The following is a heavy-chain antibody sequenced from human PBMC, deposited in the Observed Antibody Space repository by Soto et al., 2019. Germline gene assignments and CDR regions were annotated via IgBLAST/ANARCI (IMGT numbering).Heavy chain of an antibody. J-gene: IGHJ6*04. CDR2: ISSSSSYI. CDR1: GFTFSSYS. Sequence: GGSLRLSCAASGFTFSSYSMNWVRQAPGKGLEWVSSISSSSSYIYYADSVKGRFTISRDNAKNSLYLQMNSLRAEDTAVYYCARVSQGVATISMDVWGKGTTGTVSS. D-gene: IGHD5-12*01. CDR3: ARVSQGVATISMDV. V-gene: IGHV3-21*01.